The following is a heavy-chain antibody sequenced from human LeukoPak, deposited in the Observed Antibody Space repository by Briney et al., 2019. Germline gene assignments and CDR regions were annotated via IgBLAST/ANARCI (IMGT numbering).Heavy chain of an antibody. CDR3: AGYGFYPY. CDR1: GFSVHTYD. Sequence: GGSLRLSCAASGFSVHTYDMHWVRQAPGEGPEWIAYFGISGIIYYADSVRGRFTISRGSAKNSLFLQMNSLRVDDTAIYYCAGYGFYPYWGQGTPVIVSS. V-gene: IGHV3-48*01. D-gene: IGHD2/OR15-2a*01. J-gene: IGHJ4*02. CDR2: FGISGII.